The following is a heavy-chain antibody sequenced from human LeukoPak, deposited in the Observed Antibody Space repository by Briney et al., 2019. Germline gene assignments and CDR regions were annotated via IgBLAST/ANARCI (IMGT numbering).Heavy chain of an antibody. D-gene: IGHD6-19*01. CDR1: GFTFNNYA. J-gene: IGHJ4*02. CDR2: IGSNART. CDR3: AKEFTGGWPFDF. V-gene: IGHV3-23*01. Sequence: GMSLRLSCAAPGFTFNNYAMSWVRQAPGKGLEWVSGIGSNARTSYADSVKGRFTISRDNSKNTLYLQMNSLRVEDTAIYYCAKEFTGGWPFDFWGQGTLVTVSS.